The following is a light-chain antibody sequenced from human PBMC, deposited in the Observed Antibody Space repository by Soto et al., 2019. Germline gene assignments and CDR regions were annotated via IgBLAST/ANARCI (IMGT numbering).Light chain of an antibody. J-gene: IGLJ2*01. CDR3: SSYAGVKNFVV. Sequence: QSALTQPPSASGSPGQSVTISCTGSDSDIGTYIYVSWYQQHPGKGPKLILYEVNKRPSGVPDRFSGSKSGNTASLTGSGLQIGDEADYFCSSYAGVKNFVVFGGGTKLTVL. V-gene: IGLV2-8*01. CDR2: EVN. CDR1: DSDIGTYIY.